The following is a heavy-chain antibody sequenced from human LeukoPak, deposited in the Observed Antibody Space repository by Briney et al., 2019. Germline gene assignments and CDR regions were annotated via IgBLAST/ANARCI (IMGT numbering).Heavy chain of an antibody. Sequence: SETLSLTCTVSGGSISGASFYCNWLRQPAGGGLEWIGYIYYSGSTNYNPSLKSRVTISVDTSKNQFSLKLSSVTAADTAVYYCARGGYSYARFPYYFDYWGQGTLVTVSS. D-gene: IGHD5-18*01. CDR3: ARGGYSYARFPYYFDY. CDR1: GGSISGASFY. J-gene: IGHJ4*02. V-gene: IGHV4-61*10. CDR2: IYYSGST.